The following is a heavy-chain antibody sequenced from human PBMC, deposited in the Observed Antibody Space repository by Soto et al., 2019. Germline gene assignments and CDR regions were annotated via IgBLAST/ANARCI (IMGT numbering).Heavy chain of an antibody. CDR3: ARDFRRYPGY. J-gene: IGHJ4*02. CDR1: GFTFSSYW. Sequence: PGGSLRLSCAASGFTFSSYWMSWVRQAPGKGLEWVSSISSSSSYIYYADSVKGRFTISRDNAKNSLYLQMNSLRAEDTAVYYCARDFRRYPGYWGQGTLVTVSS. D-gene: IGHD2-2*02. V-gene: IGHV3-21*01. CDR2: ISSSSSYI.